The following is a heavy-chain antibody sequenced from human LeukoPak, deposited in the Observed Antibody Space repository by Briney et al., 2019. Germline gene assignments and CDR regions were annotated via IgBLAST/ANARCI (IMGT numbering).Heavy chain of an antibody. CDR2: INPNSGGT. CDR3: ARAHEYSSSSGMDFDY. Sequence: ASVKVSCKASGYTFTGYYMHWVRQAPGQGLEWMGWINPNSGGTNYAQKFQGRVTMTRDTSISTAYMELSRLRSDDTAVYYCARAHEYSSSSGMDFDYWGQGTLVTVSP. V-gene: IGHV1-2*02. J-gene: IGHJ4*02. CDR1: GYTFTGYY. D-gene: IGHD6-6*01.